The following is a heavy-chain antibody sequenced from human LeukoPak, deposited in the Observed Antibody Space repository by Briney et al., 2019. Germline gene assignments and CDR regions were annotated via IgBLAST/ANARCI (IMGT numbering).Heavy chain of an antibody. CDR1: GFPFSGYW. J-gene: IGHJ4*02. V-gene: IGHV3-7*01. CDR3: SRSLVY. CDR2: INQDGTNQ. Sequence: GGSPRLSCVASGFPFSGYWMDWVRQAPGKGMEWVANINQDGTNQYYAASVKGRFSISRDNAKHSLYLQMNSLRAEDTAVYYCSRSLVYLGQGALVTVSS.